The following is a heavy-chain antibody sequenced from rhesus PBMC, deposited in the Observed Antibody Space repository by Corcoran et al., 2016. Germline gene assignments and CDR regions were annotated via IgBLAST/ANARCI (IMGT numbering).Heavy chain of an antibody. V-gene: IGHV5-2*01. J-gene: IGHJ4*01. CDR3: AKDFVY. Sequence: EVQLVQSGAEGKRPGESLKISCKTSGYRFTRYWISWVRQTPGKGLEWMGAIDPSDSDTRYSPSFQGQVTISADKSISTAYLQWSSLKASDSATYYCAKDFVYWGQGVLVTVSS. CDR1: GYRFTRYW. CDR2: IDPSDSDT. D-gene: IGHD3-3*01.